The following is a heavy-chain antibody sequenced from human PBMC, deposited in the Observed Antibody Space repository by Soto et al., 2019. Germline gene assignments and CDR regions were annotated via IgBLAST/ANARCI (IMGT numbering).Heavy chain of an antibody. V-gene: IGHV4-59*01. Sequence: SETLSLTCTVSGGSISSYYWSWIRQPPGKGLEWIGYIYYSGSTNYNPSLKSRVTISVDTSKNQFSLKLSSVTAADTAVYYCERAQRMDGSGSYYDYWGQGTPAPVYS. CDR2: IYYSGST. CDR3: ERAQRMDGSGSYYDY. CDR1: GGSISSYY. J-gene: IGHJ4*02. D-gene: IGHD3-10*01.